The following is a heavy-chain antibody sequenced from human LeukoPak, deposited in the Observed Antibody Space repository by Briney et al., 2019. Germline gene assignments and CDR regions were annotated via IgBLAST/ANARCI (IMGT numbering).Heavy chain of an antibody. CDR1: GGSISGYY. CDR3: AREPGFDSSGYLNWFDP. D-gene: IGHD3-22*01. J-gene: IGHJ5*02. Sequence: SSETLSLTCTVSGGSISGYYWSWIRQPPGKGLEWIGYIKYTGSTNYSPSLKSRVTFSVDTSKNQFSLKLSSVTAADTAVYYCAREPGFDSSGYLNWFDPWGQGTLVTVSS. CDR2: IKYTGST. V-gene: IGHV4-59*01.